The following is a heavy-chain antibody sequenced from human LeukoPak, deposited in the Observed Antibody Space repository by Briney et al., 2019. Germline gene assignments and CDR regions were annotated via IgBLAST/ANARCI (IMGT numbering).Heavy chain of an antibody. CDR3: ARARSGKWGFDY. Sequence: PSETLSLTCTVSGYSISSGYYWGWIRQPPGKGLEWIGEINHSGSINYNPSLKSRVTISVDTSKNQFSLKLSSVTAADTAVYYCARARSGKWGFDYWGQGTLVTVSS. CDR2: INHSGSI. J-gene: IGHJ4*02. CDR1: GYSISSGYY. D-gene: IGHD1-26*01. V-gene: IGHV4-38-2*02.